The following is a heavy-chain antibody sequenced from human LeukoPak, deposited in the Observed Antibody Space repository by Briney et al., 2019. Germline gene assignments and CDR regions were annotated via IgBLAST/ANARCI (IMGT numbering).Heavy chain of an antibody. CDR3: ARGYYVFDY. CDR2: INPNSGGT. J-gene: IGHJ4*02. CDR1: GYSFTAYY. Sequence: GASVKVSCKTSGYSFTAYYMHWVRQAPGQGLEWMGWINPNSGGTNYAQKFRGRVTMTRDTSISTAYMELSRLRSDDTAVYYCARGYYVFDYWGQGTLVTVSS. D-gene: IGHD3-10*02. V-gene: IGHV1-2*02.